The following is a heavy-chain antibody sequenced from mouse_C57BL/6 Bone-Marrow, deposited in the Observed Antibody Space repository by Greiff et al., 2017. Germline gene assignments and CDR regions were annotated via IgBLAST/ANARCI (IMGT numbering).Heavy chain of an antibody. CDR3: ARDGSSHWYFDV. Sequence: QVQLQQSGAELVRPGTSVKLSCKASGYTFTSYWMHWVKQRPGQGLEWIGVIDPSDSYTNYNQKFKGKATLTVDTSSSTAYMQLSSLTSEDSAVYYCARDGSSHWYFDVWGTGTTVTVSS. J-gene: IGHJ1*03. CDR2: IDPSDSYT. V-gene: IGHV1-59*01. CDR1: GYTFTSYW. D-gene: IGHD1-1*01.